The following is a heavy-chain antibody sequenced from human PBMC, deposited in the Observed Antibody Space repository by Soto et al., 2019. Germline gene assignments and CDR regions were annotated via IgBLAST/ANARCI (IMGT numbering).Heavy chain of an antibody. D-gene: IGHD2-21*02. V-gene: IGHV3-23*01. CDR3: AKEMAYCGGDSYYYFDY. CDR1: GFTFSSYA. J-gene: IGHJ4*02. CDR2: ISGSGGST. Sequence: PGGSLRLSCAASGFTFSSYAMSWVRQAPGKGLEWVSAISGSGGSTYYADSVKGRFTISRDNSKNTLYLQMNSLRAEDTAVYYCAKEMAYCGGDSYYYFDYWGQGTLVTVTS.